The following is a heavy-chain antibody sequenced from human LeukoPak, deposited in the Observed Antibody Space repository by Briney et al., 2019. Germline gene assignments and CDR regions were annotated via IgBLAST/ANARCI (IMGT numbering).Heavy chain of an antibody. CDR1: GYTFTSYY. Sequence: ASVKVSCKASGYTFTSYYMHWVRQAPGQGLEWMGIINPSGGSTSYAQKFQGRVTMTRDTSISTAYMELSRLRSDDTAVYYCAREGPYGDYDYWGQGTLVTVSS. CDR3: AREGPYGDYDY. J-gene: IGHJ4*02. CDR2: INPSGGST. D-gene: IGHD4-17*01. V-gene: IGHV1-46*01.